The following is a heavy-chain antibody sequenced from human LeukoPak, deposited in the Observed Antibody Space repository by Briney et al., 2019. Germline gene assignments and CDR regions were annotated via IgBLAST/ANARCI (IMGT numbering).Heavy chain of an antibody. CDR1: GYTFTGYY. D-gene: IGHD2-2*01. V-gene: IGHV1-2*02. CDR3: ARGAPFFIVVVPAAADGMDA. CDR2: INPNSGGT. Sequence: ASVKVSCKASGYTFTGYYMHWVRQAPGQGLEWMGWINPNSGGTNYAQKFQGRVTMTRDTSISTAYMELSRLRSDDTAVYCCARGAPFFIVVVPAAADGMDAWGQGTTVTVSS. J-gene: IGHJ6*02.